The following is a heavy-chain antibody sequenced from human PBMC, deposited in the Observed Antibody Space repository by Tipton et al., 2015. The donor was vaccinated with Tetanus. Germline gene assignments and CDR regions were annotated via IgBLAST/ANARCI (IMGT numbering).Heavy chain of an antibody. CDR2: IYYSGST. CDR1: GGSISSSSYY. D-gene: IGHD5-18*01. Sequence: TLSLTCTVSGGSISSSSYYWGWIRQPPGKGLEWIGSIYYSGSTNYNPSLKSRVTISVDTSKNQFSLKLSSVTAADTAVYYCARVRGYSYGHFDYWGQGTLVTVSS. V-gene: IGHV4-39*07. CDR3: ARVRGYSYGHFDY. J-gene: IGHJ4*02.